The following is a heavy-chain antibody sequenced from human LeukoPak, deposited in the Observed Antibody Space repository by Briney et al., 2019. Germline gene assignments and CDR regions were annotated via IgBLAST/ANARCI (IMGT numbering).Heavy chain of an antibody. D-gene: IGHD6-19*01. CDR2: ITSTGGTT. V-gene: IGHV3-23*01. Sequence: GGSLRLSCAASGFTFSNYAMSWVRQAPGKGLDWVSGITSTGGTTYYADSVKGRFTISRDNSKNTLYLQMNSLRAEDTAVYYCAKHGYSSGWYSFFDYWGQGTLVTVSS. CDR1: GFTFSNYA. J-gene: IGHJ4*02. CDR3: AKHGYSSGWYSFFDY.